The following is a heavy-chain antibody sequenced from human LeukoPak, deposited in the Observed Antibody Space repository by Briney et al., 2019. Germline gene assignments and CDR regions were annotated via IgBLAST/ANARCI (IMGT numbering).Heavy chain of an antibody. CDR1: GGSVSGYH. D-gene: IGHD3-10*01. CDR2: IYTSGST. V-gene: IGHV4-4*07. J-gene: IGHJ4*02. CDR3: ARGSGSYPPLDY. Sequence: SETLSLTCTVSGGSVSGYHWSWVRKPAGKGLEWIGRIYTSGSTNYNPSLKSRVTMSVDTSKNQFSLELSSVTAPDTAVYYCARGSGSYPPLDYWGQGTLVTVSS.